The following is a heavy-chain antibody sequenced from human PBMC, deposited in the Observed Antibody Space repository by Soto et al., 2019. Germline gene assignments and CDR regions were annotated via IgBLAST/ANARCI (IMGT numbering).Heavy chain of an antibody. CDR2: MYCSGST. V-gene: IGHV4-30-4*01. CDR3: ATKSTEEWLGGPPCHYGMDV. CDR1: GGSISSGDYY. J-gene: IGHJ6*02. D-gene: IGHD3-3*01. Sequence: SETLSLTCTVSGGSISSGDYYWSWIRQPPGTGLEWIGYMYCSGSTYYNSSVESRVAVSRGTSTNQFPLTLRSVRASDTAVYYRATKSTEEWLGGPPCHYGMDVWGPGTTVTVSS.